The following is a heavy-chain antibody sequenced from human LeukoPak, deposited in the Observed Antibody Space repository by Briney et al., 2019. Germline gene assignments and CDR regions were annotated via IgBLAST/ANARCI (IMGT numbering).Heavy chain of an antibody. V-gene: IGHV1-2*02. CDR3: ARANFLYCSSTTCLFDY. J-gene: IGHJ4*02. CDR1: GYTFTDYY. CDR2: INPNDGDT. D-gene: IGHD2-2*01. Sequence: SVQVSCKASGYTFTDYYMHWVRQAPGQGVAWMGWINPNDGDTNYAQKFQGRVTMTRDTSISTAHMEVSRLRSDDTAVYYCARANFLYCSSTTCLFDYWGQGTLVTVSS.